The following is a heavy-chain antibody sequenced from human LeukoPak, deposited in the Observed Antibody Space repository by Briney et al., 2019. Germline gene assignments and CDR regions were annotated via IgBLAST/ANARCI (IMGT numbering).Heavy chain of an antibody. D-gene: IGHD7-27*01. J-gene: IGHJ4*02. CDR3: ARRLGPFDY. Sequence: SETLSLTCTVSGGSISSSSYYWGGIRQPPGKGLEWLGSIYYSGSTYYNPSLKRRVTISVDTSKNQFSLKLSSVTAVDTAVYYCARRLGPFDYWGQGTLVTVSS. CDR2: IYYSGST. V-gene: IGHV4-39*01. CDR1: GGSISSSSYY.